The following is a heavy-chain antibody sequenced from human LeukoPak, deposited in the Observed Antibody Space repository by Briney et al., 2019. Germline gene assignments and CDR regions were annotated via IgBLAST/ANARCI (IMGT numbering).Heavy chain of an antibody. V-gene: IGHV3-23*01. CDR1: GFTFSSYA. D-gene: IGHD3-10*01. Sequence: GGSLRLSFAASGFTFSSYAMSWVRQAPGKGLEWVSAISGSGGSTYYADSVKGRFTISRDNSKNTLYLQMNSLRAEDTAVYYCARVEVRGVMGYWGQGTLVTVSS. J-gene: IGHJ4*02. CDR3: ARVEVRGVMGY. CDR2: ISGSGGST.